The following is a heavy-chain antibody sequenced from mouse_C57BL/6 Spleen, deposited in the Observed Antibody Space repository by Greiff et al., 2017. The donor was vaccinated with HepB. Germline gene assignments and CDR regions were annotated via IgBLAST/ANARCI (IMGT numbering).Heavy chain of an antibody. CDR1: GYTFTSYW. CDR2: IHPNSGST. Sequence: QVQLQQSGAELVKPGASVKLSCKASGYTFTSYWMHWVKQRPGQGLEWIGMIHPNSGSTNYNEKFKSTATLTVDKSSSTAYMQLSSLTSEDSAVYYCARRVTTVVARYFDVWGTGTTVTVSS. V-gene: IGHV1-64*01. D-gene: IGHD1-1*01. J-gene: IGHJ1*03. CDR3: ARRVTTVVARYFDV.